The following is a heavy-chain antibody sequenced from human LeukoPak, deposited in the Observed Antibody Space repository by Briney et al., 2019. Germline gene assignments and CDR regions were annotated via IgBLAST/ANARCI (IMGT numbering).Heavy chain of an antibody. V-gene: IGHV3-11*01. J-gene: IGHJ4*02. CDR2: ISSGGSTI. Sequence: GGSLRLSCAASGFTFSDYYMSWIRQAPEKGLEWVSYISSGGSTIYYADSVKGRFTISRDNAKNSLYLQMNSLRAEDTAVYYCASRSTYTYGRTGYFDYWGQGTLVTVSS. D-gene: IGHD5-18*01. CDR1: GFTFSDYY. CDR3: ASRSTYTYGRTGYFDY.